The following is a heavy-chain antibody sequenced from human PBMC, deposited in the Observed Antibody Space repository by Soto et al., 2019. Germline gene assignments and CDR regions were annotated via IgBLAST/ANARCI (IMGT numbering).Heavy chain of an antibody. Sequence: SVKVSCKASGYTFTSYAMHWVRQAPGQRLEWMGWINAGNGNTKYSQKFQGRVTITRDTSASTAYMELSSLRSEDTAVYYCARPGSSLGGINYYYYYGMDVWGQGTTVTVPS. D-gene: IGHD3-16*01. CDR2: INAGNGNT. CDR3: ARPGSSLGGINYYYYYGMDV. V-gene: IGHV1-3*01. J-gene: IGHJ6*02. CDR1: GYTFTSYA.